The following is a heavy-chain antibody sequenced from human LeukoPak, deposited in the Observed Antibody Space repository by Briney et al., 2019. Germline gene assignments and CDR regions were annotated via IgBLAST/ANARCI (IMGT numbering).Heavy chain of an antibody. D-gene: IGHD2-15*01. J-gene: IGHJ4*02. V-gene: IGHV4-39*01. CDR1: GGSISSSSYY. CDR2: IYYSGST. Sequence: SETLSLTCTVSGGSISSSSYYWGWIRQPPGKGLEWIGSIYYSGSTYYNPSLKSRVTISVDTSKNQFSLKLSSVTAADTAVYYCARQGVVAATVDYWGQGTLVTVSS. CDR3: ARQGVVAATVDY.